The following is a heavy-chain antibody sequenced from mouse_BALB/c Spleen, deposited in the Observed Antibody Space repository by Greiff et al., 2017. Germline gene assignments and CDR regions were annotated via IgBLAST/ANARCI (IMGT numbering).Heavy chain of an antibody. D-gene: IGHD3-1*01. CDR2: ISSGSSTI. J-gene: IGHJ4*01. CDR3: ARWGSGYYAMDY. Sequence: EVHLVESGGGLVQPGGSRKLSCAASGFTFSSFGMHWVRQAPEKGLEWVAYISSGSSTIYYADTVKGRFTISRDNPKNTLFLQMTSLRSEDTAMYYCARWGSGYYAMDYWGQGTSVTVSS. CDR1: GFTFSSFG. V-gene: IGHV5-17*02.